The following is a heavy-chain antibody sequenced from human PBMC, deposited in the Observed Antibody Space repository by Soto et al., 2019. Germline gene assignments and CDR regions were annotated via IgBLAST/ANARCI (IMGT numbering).Heavy chain of an antibody. Sequence: QVQLVESGGGLVKPGGSLRLSCAASGFTFSDYYMSWIRQAPGKGLEWVSYISTSGRTLYYADSVKGRFTISRDNAKNPLYLQMNSLRSEDTAVYYCARDIFGGSYDFWHGGQGTLVTVSS. V-gene: IGHV3-11*01. CDR2: ISTSGRTL. CDR3: ARDIFGGSYDFWH. J-gene: IGHJ4*02. CDR1: GFTFSDYY. D-gene: IGHD3-3*01.